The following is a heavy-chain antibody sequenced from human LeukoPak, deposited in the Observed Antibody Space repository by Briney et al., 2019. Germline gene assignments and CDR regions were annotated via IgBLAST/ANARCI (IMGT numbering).Heavy chain of an antibody. CDR1: GFTFSSYG. J-gene: IGHJ6*04. Sequence: GGTLRLSCAASGFTFSSYGMSWVRQAPGKGLEWVSGISGSGGVSGSGSTIYYADSVKGRFTISRDNAKNSLYLQMNSLRAEDTAVYYCAELGITMIGGVWGKGTTVTISS. V-gene: IGHV3-48*03. CDR2: ISGSGGVSGSGSTI. D-gene: IGHD3-10*02. CDR3: AELGITMIGGV.